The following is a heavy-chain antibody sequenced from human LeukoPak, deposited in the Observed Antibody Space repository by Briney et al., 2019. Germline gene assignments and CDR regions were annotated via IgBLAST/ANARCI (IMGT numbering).Heavy chain of an antibody. D-gene: IGHD3-16*01. Sequence: GGSLRLSCAASGFTFSSYSMNWVRQAPGKGLEWVSSISSSSSYIYYADSVKGRFTISRDNAKNSLYLQMNSLRAEDTAVYYCAKDMVITFGGSPYDAFDIWGQGTMVTVSS. V-gene: IGHV3-21*04. CDR1: GFTFSSYS. CDR2: ISSSSSYI. CDR3: AKDMVITFGGSPYDAFDI. J-gene: IGHJ3*02.